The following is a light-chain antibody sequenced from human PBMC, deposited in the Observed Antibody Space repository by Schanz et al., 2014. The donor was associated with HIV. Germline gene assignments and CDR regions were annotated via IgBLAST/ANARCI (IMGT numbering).Light chain of an antibody. CDR3: QQCVTYPYT. Sequence: EIVMTQSPATLYVSPGEGATLSCRASQSISNNLAWYQHKPGQAPRLLIYGAFTRATGIPARFSGSGSGTDFTLTISRLEPEDFATYYCQQCVTYPYTFGQGTKLDIK. V-gene: IGKV3-15*01. J-gene: IGKJ2*01. CDR2: GAF. CDR1: QSISNN.